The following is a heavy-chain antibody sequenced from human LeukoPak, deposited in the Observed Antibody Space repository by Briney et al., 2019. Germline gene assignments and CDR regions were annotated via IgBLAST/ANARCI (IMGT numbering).Heavy chain of an antibody. D-gene: IGHD3-22*01. CDR1: GYSISSGYY. CDR2: IYHSGST. CDR3: ARGGVGTMIVVLDYSDY. J-gene: IGHJ4*02. Sequence: SETLSLTCAVSGYSISSGYYWGWIRQPPGKGLEWIGSIYHSGSTYYNPSLKSRVTISVDTSKNQFSLKLSSVTAADTAVYYCARGGVGTMIVVLDYSDYWGQGTLVTVSS. V-gene: IGHV4-38-2*01.